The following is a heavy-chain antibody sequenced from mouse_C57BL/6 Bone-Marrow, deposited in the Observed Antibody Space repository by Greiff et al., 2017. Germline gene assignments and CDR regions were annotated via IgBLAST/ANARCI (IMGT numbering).Heavy chain of an antibody. V-gene: IGHV3-6*01. CDR3: ARIYDLDY. CDR1: GYSITSGYY. CDR2: ISYDGSN. D-gene: IGHD2-3*01. Sequence: DVQLQESGPGLVKPSQSLSLTCSVTGYSITSGYYWNWIRQFPGNKLEWMGYISYDGSNNYNPSLKNRISITRDTSKNQFFLKLNSVTTEDTATYYCARIYDLDYWGQGTTLTVSS. J-gene: IGHJ2*01.